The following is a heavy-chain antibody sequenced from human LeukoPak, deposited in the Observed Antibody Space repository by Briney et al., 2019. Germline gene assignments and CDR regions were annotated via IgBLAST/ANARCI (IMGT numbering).Heavy chain of an antibody. V-gene: IGHV4-59*08. Sequence: PSETLSLTCTVSGGSISSYYWSWIRQPPGKGLEWMGYIYYRGSTNYNPSLKSRVTISVDTSENQFSLKLSSVTAADTAVYYCARHSDYYGSGSHYRLDYWGQGTLVTVSS. CDR2: IYYRGST. J-gene: IGHJ4*02. D-gene: IGHD3-10*01. CDR1: GGSISSYY. CDR3: ARHSDYYGSGSHYRLDY.